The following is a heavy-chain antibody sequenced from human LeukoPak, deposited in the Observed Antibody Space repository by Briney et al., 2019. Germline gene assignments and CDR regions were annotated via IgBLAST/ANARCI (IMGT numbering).Heavy chain of an antibody. V-gene: IGHV3-7*03. CDR2: IKQDGSEK. Sequence: GGSLRLSCTASGFIFSTYWMSWVRQAPGKGLEWVANIKQDGSEKYYVDSLKGRFTISRDNAKNSLYLQMNSLRAEDTAVYYCAKDPDCTSGICYTFFDYWGQGTLVTVSS. J-gene: IGHJ4*02. CDR1: GFIFSTYW. D-gene: IGHD2-8*01. CDR3: AKDPDCTSGICYTFFDY.